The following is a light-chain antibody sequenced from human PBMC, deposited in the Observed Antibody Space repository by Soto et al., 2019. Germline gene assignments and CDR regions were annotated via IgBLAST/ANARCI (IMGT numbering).Light chain of an antibody. CDR1: SSNIGAGYD. J-gene: IGLJ1*01. CDR3: QSSDSSLSGYV. Sequence: QSVLTQPPSVSGAPGQRVTISCTGSSSNIGAGYDVHWYQQLPGTAPKLLIYGNSNRPSGVPDRFAGSKYGTSASLAITGLQAEDEADYYCQSSDSSLSGYVFGTGTKLTVL. V-gene: IGLV1-40*01. CDR2: GNS.